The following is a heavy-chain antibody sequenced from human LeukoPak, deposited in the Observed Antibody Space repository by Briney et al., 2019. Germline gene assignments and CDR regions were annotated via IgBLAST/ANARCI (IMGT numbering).Heavy chain of an antibody. V-gene: IGHV3-66*01. J-gene: IGHJ6*02. CDR3: ARFGWDTAMAGARPYYYYGMDV. Sequence: GGSLRLSCAASGVTVSSNYMSWVRQAPGKGLEWVSVIYSGGSTYYADSVKGRFTISRDNSKNTLYLQMNSLRAEDTAVYYCARFGWDTAMAGARPYYYYGMDVWGQGTTVTVSS. D-gene: IGHD5-18*01. CDR2: IYSGGST. CDR1: GVTVSSNY.